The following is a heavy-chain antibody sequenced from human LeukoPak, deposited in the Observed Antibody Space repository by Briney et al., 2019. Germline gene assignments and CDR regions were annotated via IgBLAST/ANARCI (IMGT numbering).Heavy chain of an antibody. CDR2: IAGDGGST. CDR1: GFTFCSYR. V-gene: IGHV3-74*01. CDR3: ERGRPHGNDY. Sequence: PGGSLRLSCAASGFTFCSYRVNCVRQAPGEGLVWVSRIAGDGGSTTYADSVKGRFTLSRDTTKNTLYMHMKSLRVEETPVYYCERGRPHGNDYWGQGTLVTVS. D-gene: IGHD4-23*01. J-gene: IGHJ4*02.